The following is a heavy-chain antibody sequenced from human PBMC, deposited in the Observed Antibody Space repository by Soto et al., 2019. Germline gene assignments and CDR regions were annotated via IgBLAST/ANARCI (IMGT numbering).Heavy chain of an antibody. Sequence: EVQLVESGGGLVQPGGSLRLSCAASGFTFSSYWMHWVRQDPGKGLVRVSRINSDGSSTSYAASVKGRFTISRDNAKNTLYLQMNRLRAEDTAVYYCAREGRGVVVPGGMYVWGQGTTVTFSS. CDR2: INSDGSST. CDR1: GFTFSSYW. V-gene: IGHV3-74*01. J-gene: IGHJ6*02. CDR3: AREGRGVVVPGGMYV. D-gene: IGHD2-2*01.